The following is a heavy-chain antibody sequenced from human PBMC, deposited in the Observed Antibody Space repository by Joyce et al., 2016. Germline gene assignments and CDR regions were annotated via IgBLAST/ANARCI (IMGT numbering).Heavy chain of an antibody. Sequence: QVQMQESGPGLVKPSETLSLTCSVSGGSMINQYWSWIRQPPGKGLEWIGYIYSNGITNSDPSLKGRVAMLVDTSKNQFSLGLSSVTVADTAVYYCARGGPSDAFDVWGQGTMIAVSS. CDR3: ARGGPSDAFDV. CDR2: IYSNGIT. CDR1: GGSMINQY. J-gene: IGHJ3*01. V-gene: IGHV4-59*11.